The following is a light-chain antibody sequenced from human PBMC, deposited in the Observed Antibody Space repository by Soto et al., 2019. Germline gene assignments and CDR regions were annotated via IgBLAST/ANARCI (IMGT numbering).Light chain of an antibody. CDR3: QQYYTAYTT. CDR1: QSVTGNY. CDR2: GAS. V-gene: IGKV3-20*01. Sequence: EVVLTHSPGTLSLSPGEIATPSCGAIQSVTGNYLAWYQQKPGQAPGLLIFGASTRATGIPDRFSGSGSGTDFTLTISRLEPEDFAVYYCQQYYTAYTTFGQGTKVDIK. J-gene: IGKJ1*01.